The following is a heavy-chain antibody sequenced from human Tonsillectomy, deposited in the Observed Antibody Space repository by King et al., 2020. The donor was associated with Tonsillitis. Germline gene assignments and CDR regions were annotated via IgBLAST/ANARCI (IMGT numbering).Heavy chain of an antibody. CDR2: IHYSGRT. CDR3: ARRTDLLSFDY. D-gene: IGHD3-10*01. CDR1: GGSISSSNYY. J-gene: IGHJ4*02. Sequence: PLQESGPGLVKPSETLSLTCTVSGGSISSSNYYWGWIRQPPGKGLEWIGSIHYSGRTYYNPSLKSRVSISVYTSKNQFSLKLNSVTAADTAVYYCARRTDLLSFDYWGQGTLVTVSS. V-gene: IGHV4-39*01.